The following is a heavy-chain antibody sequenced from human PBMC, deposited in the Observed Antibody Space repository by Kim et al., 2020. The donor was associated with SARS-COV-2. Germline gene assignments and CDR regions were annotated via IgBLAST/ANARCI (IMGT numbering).Heavy chain of an antibody. CDR3: ARRSSSWYLYYYYYYGMDV. J-gene: IGHJ6*02. Sequence: GRFTISRDNAKNTLYLQMNSLRAEDTAVYYCARRSSSWYLYYYYYYGMDVWGQGTTVTVSS. D-gene: IGHD6-13*01. V-gene: IGHV3-74*01.